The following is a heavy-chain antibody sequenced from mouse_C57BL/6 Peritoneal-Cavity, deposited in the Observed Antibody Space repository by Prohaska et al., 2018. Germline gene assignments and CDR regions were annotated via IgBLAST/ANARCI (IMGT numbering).Heavy chain of an antibody. J-gene: IGHJ1*03. CDR1: GFTFSGFW. Sequence: EVQLLETGGGLVQPGGSRGLSCEGSGFTFSGFWMSWVRQTPGQTLEWIGDFNSDGSAINYEPSIKDRLTIFRDKDKSTLYLQMGNVRSEDTATYFCMRYGNYWYFDVWGTGTTVTVSS. CDR3: MRYGNYWYFDV. CDR2: FNSDGSAI. D-gene: IGHD2-1*01. V-gene: IGHV11-2*01.